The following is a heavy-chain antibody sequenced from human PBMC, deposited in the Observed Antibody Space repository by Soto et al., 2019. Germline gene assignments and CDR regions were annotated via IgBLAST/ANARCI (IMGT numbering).Heavy chain of an antibody. V-gene: IGHV3-30*18. Sequence: QVQLVESGGGVVQPGRSLRLSCAASGFTFSTYGMHWVRQAPGKGLEWVALIAYDGSNKYYADSVKGRFTISRDNSKNTPYLQMNSLRAEDTAVYYCAKGAYDYGTSSLAFDFWGQGTMVTVSS. CDR2: IAYDGSNK. D-gene: IGHD6-6*01. CDR3: AKGAYDYGTSSLAFDF. CDR1: GFTFSTYG. J-gene: IGHJ3*01.